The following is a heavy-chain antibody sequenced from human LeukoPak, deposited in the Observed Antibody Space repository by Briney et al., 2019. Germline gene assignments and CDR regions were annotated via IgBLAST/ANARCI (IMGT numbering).Heavy chain of an antibody. D-gene: IGHD5-24*01. CDR3: AKDDGWVQYAN. CDR1: GFTFSSYA. V-gene: IGHV3-23*01. Sequence: GGSLRLSCAASGFTFSSYAMSWVRQAPGKGLECISGFSGSGGSTYYADSVKGRFTISRDNSKNTLYLQMNSLRAVDTAVYYCAKDDGWVQYANWGQGTLVTVSS. CDR2: FSGSGGST. J-gene: IGHJ4*02.